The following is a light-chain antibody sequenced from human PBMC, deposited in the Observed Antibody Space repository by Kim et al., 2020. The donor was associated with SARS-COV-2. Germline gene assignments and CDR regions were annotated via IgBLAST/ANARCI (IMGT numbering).Light chain of an antibody. CDR2: DVT. CDR3: SSYTSSTTRV. J-gene: IGLJ2*01. CDR1: SHDVGAHNY. Sequence: SITSSCTGTSHDVGAHNYVSWYQQHPGTAPKLIIYDVTYRPSGVSDRFSGSKAGNTASLTIFGLQAEDEADYYCSSYTSSTTRVFGGGTQLTVL. V-gene: IGLV2-14*03.